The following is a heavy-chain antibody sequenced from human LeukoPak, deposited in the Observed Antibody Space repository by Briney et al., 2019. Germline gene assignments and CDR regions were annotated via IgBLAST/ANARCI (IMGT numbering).Heavy chain of an antibody. Sequence: ASVKVSCKASGYTFTSYYMHWVRQAPGQGLEWMGIINPSGGSTSYAQKFQGRVTMTRDTSTSTVYMELSSLRSEDAAVYYCAREETTVIYFDYWGQGTLVTVSS. V-gene: IGHV1-46*01. CDR3: AREETTVIYFDY. D-gene: IGHD4-17*01. CDR1: GYTFTSYY. CDR2: INPSGGST. J-gene: IGHJ4*02.